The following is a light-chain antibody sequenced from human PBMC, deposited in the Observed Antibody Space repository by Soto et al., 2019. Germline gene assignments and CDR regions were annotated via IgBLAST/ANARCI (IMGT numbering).Light chain of an antibody. CDR2: GAS. J-gene: IGKJ1*01. CDR1: QSVSSNY. CDR3: QQYGKSWWT. Sequence: EIVLTQSPGTLSLSPGERATLSCRTSQSVSSNYLAWYQQKPGQAPRLLIYGASSRATGIPDRFSGSGSGTDFTLTISRVEPEDFAVYHCQQYGKSWWTFGQGTKVEIK. V-gene: IGKV3-20*01.